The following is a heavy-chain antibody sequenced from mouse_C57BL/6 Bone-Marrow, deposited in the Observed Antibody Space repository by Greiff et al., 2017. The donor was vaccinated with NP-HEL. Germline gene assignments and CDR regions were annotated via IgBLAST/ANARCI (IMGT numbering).Heavy chain of an antibody. CDR1: GYTFTSYW. D-gene: IGHD1-1*01. Sequence: VQLQQPGAELVMPGASVKLSCKASGYTFTSYWMHWVKQRPGQGLEWIGEIDPSDSYTNYNQKFKGKSTLTVDKYSSTAYMQLSSLTSEDSAVYYCARKGILDYYGSSLYAMDYWGQGTSVTVSS. CDR3: ARKGILDYYGSSLYAMDY. CDR2: IDPSDSYT. V-gene: IGHV1-69*01. J-gene: IGHJ4*01.